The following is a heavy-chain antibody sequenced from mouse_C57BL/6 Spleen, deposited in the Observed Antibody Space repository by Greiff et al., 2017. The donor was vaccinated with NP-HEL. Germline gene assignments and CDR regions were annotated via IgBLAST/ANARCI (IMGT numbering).Heavy chain of an antibody. CDR3: ARLWLRRGALYAMDY. J-gene: IGHJ4*01. CDR2: ISNGGGST. Sequence: EVMLVESGGGLVQPGGSLKLSFAASGFTFSDYYMYWVRQTPEKRLEWVAYISNGGGSTYYPDTVKGRFTISRDNAKNTLYLQMSRLKSEDTAMYYCARLWLRRGALYAMDYWGQGTSVTVSS. V-gene: IGHV5-12*01. D-gene: IGHD2-2*01. CDR1: GFTFSDYY.